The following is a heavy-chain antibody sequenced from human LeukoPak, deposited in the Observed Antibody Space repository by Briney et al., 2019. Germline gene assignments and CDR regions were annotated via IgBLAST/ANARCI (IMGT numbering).Heavy chain of an antibody. D-gene: IGHD2-2*01. J-gene: IGHJ4*02. CDR2: ISYDGSNK. CDR3: AKDLCSSTSCYGIFDY. V-gene: IGHV3-30*18. Sequence: PGGSLRLSCAASGFTFSSYGMHWVRQAPGKGLEWVAVISYDGSNKYYADSVKGRFTISRDNSKNTLYLQMNSLRAEDTAVYYCAKDLCSSTSCYGIFDYWGQGTLVTVSS. CDR1: GFTFSSYG.